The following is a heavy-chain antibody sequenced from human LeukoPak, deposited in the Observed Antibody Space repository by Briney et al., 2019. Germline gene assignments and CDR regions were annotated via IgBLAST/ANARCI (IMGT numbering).Heavy chain of an antibody. D-gene: IGHD7-27*01. Sequence: PSETLSLTCTVSGASVTDYYWSRIRQSPGKGLEWISYIHHSGNSDYNPSLRSRVTTSLDTSKNQFSLNLISVTAADTAVYYCTRGHWGLQSWSQGTLVTVSS. CDR1: GASVTDYY. V-gene: IGHV4-59*02. J-gene: IGHJ5*02. CDR2: IHHSGNS. CDR3: TRGHWGLQS.